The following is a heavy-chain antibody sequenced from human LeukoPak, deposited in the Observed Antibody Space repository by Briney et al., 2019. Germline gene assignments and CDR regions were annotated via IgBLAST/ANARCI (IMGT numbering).Heavy chain of an antibody. CDR2: IYYSGST. J-gene: IGHJ4*02. Sequence: PSETLSLTCTVSGGSISSYYWSWIRQPPGKGLEWIGYIYYSGSTNYNPSLKSRVTISVDKSKNQFSLKLSSVTAADTAVYYCARNVDIVATMGLDYWGQGTLVTVSS. D-gene: IGHD5-12*01. V-gene: IGHV4-59*12. CDR3: ARNVDIVATMGLDY. CDR1: GGSISSYY.